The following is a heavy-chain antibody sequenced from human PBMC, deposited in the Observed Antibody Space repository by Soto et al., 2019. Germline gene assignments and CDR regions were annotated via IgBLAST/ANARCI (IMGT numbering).Heavy chain of an antibody. V-gene: IGHV3-30*18. J-gene: IGHJ4*02. CDR2: ISYDGSNK. CDR1: GFTFSSYG. CDR3: AKMVGPHVQLWLDY. Sequence: QVQLVESGGGVVQPGRSLRLSCAASGFTFSSYGMHWVRQAPGKGLEWVAVISYDGSNKYYADSVKGRFTISRDNSKNTLYLQMNSLRAEDTAVYYCAKMVGPHVQLWLDYWGQGTLVTVSS. D-gene: IGHD5-18*01.